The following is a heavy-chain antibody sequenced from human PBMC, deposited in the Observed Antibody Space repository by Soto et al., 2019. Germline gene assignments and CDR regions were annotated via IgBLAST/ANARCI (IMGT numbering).Heavy chain of an antibody. CDR1: GYTFTSYW. D-gene: IGHD3-10*01. Sequence: GESLKISCKGCGYTFTSYWIGCVRHMAGKGLEWMGIISPADSDTKYSPSFQGQVTISVDKSITTAYLKWSSLKASDTAMYYCARSLFIGSFGYYFDYWGQGALVTVSS. V-gene: IGHV5-51*01. J-gene: IGHJ4*02. CDR3: ARSLFIGSFGYYFDY. CDR2: ISPADSDT.